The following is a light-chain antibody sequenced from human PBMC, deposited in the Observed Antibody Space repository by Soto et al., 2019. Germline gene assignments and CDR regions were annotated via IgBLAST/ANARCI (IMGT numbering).Light chain of an antibody. CDR1: QNIRNY. Sequence: DIQMTQSPSSLSASVGDRVTITCRASQNIRNYLNWYQQTPGKATKLLIYAAYSLQSGVPSRFSGSGSGTDFTLTITSLQPDDSGTYYSQQSSSTPYTFGQGIKLEIK. CDR2: AAY. CDR3: QQSSSTPYT. J-gene: IGKJ2*01. V-gene: IGKV1-39*01.